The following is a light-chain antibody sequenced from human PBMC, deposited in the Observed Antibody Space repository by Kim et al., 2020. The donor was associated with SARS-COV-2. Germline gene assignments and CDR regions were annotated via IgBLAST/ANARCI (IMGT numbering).Light chain of an antibody. CDR3: SSYSSSGTYV. CDR1: SSDVGGYNY. CDR2: DVS. J-gene: IGLJ1*01. V-gene: IGLV2-14*03. Sequence: QSALTQPASVSGSPGESITISCTGTSSDVGGYNYVAWYQQQPGKAPKVMIYDVSNRPSGVSNRFSGSKSGNTASLTISGLQTGDEADYYCSSYSSSGTYVFGTGTKVTVL.